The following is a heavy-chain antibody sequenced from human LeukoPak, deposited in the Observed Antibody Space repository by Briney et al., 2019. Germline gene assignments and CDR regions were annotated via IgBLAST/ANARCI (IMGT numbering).Heavy chain of an antibody. CDR2: ICYTGTT. CDR1: SGSITSYY. V-gene: IGHV4-59*01. CDR3: AGAPNQHYFDY. J-gene: IGHJ4*02. Sequence: PSETLTLTSAVSSGSITSYYWSWIRQPPGEGVEYSGHICYTGTTDYSTSRKSRVTMSVDTSKSQFSLRLISVTASDTAVYFCAGAPNQHYFDYWGQGTLVAVSS.